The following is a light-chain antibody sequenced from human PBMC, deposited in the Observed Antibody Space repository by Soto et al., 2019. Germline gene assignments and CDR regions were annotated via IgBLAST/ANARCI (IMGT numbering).Light chain of an antibody. Sequence: QLVLTQSPAASASLGASVKLTCTLSSGHSSYAIAWHLQQPEKGPRYLMKLNSDGSHSKGDGIPDRFAGSSSGAERYLTIASIQSEDEADYYCQTWGTGIRVFGGGTKLTVL. CDR2: LNSDGSH. V-gene: IGLV4-69*01. CDR1: SGHSSYA. CDR3: QTWGTGIRV. J-gene: IGLJ2*01.